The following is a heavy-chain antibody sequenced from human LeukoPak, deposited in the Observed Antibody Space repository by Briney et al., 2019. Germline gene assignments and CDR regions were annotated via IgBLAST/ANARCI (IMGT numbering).Heavy chain of an antibody. CDR2: ISSSSSTI. CDR1: GFTFSSYS. D-gene: IGHD3-10*01. Sequence: PGGSLRLSCAASGFTFSSYSMNWVRQAPGKGLEWVSYISSSSSTIYYADSVKGRFTISRDNAKNSLYLQMNSLRAEDTAVYYCARVLMVRGGEYYYMDVWGKGTTVTVSS. CDR3: ARVLMVRGGEYYYMDV. J-gene: IGHJ6*03. V-gene: IGHV3-48*01.